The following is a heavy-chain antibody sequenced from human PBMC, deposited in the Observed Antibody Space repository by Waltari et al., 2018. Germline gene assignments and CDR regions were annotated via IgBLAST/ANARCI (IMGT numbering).Heavy chain of an antibody. CDR2: INPSGGST. CDR3: ARDGDVDTAMVTGYFDY. V-gene: IGHV1-46*01. Sequence: QVQLVQSGAEVKKPGASVKVSCKASGYTFTSYYMHWVRQAPGQGLEWMGIINPSGGSTSYAQKFQGRVTMTRDTSTSTVYMELSSLRSEDTAVYYCARDGDVDTAMVTGYFDYWGQGTLVTVSS. J-gene: IGHJ4*02. D-gene: IGHD5-18*01. CDR1: GYTFTSYY.